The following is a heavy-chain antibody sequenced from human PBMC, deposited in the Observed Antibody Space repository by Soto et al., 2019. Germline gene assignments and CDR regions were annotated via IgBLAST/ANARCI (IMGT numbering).Heavy chain of an antibody. Sequence: GASVKVSCQASGGTFSSHAISWVRQAPGRGLEWMGGIIPIFGTTNYAQNFRARVTITADESTSTAYMELSSLTSEDTAVYYCGSVGYCSSTNCLFYYYHYGMDVWGQGTTVTVSS. CDR1: GGTFSSHA. CDR3: GSVGYCSSTNCLFYYYHYGMDV. CDR2: IIPIFGTT. J-gene: IGHJ6*02. D-gene: IGHD2-2*03. V-gene: IGHV1-69*13.